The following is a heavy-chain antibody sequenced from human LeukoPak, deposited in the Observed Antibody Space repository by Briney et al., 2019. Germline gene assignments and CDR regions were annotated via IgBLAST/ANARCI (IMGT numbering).Heavy chain of an antibody. J-gene: IGHJ4*02. CDR3: ARAPPGGDYAFGY. CDR2: VYNTGST. V-gene: IGHV4-59*12. D-gene: IGHD4-17*01. Sequence: SETLSLTCTVSGDSISNYYWSWIRQPPGKGLEWIGYVYNTGSTNYNPSLKSRVTISVDTSKNQFSLKLTSVTAADTAVYYCARAPPGGDYAFGYWGQGTLVTVSS. CDR1: GDSISNYY.